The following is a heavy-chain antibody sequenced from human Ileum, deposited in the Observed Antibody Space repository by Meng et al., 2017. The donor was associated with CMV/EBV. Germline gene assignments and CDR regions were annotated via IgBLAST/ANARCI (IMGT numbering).Heavy chain of an antibody. CDR1: GSSLSDYY. D-gene: IGHD3-22*01. Sequence: VYGSSLSDYYWNWIRQPPGKGLEWIGEINHSGSTNYKPSLKSRVTISLDTSKNQFSLKLRSVTAADTAFYYCARATRNYDSSGYVYWGQGTLVTVSS. V-gene: IGHV4-34*01. CDR3: ARATRNYDSSGYVY. J-gene: IGHJ4*02. CDR2: INHSGST.